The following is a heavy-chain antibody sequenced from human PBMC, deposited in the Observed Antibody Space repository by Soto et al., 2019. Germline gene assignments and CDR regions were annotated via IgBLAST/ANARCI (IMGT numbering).Heavy chain of an antibody. CDR1: GGSINSSSYF. CDR2: IYYSGST. J-gene: IGHJ5*02. V-gene: IGHV4-39*01. CDR3: ARHYSSGSRNWFDP. D-gene: IGHD6-19*01. Sequence: SETLSLTCSVSGGSINSSSYFWGWVRQPPGKGLEWIGSIYYSGSTYYNPSLRSRVTISVDTSKNQFYLRLSSVTAADTDVFYCARHYSSGSRNWFDPWGQGTLVTVSS.